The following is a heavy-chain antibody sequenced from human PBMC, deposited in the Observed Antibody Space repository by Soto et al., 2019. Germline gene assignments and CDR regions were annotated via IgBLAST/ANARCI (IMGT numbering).Heavy chain of an antibody. Sequence: QEQLVESGGGVVQPGTSLRLSCVASGFTFNSYGMHWVRQAPGKGLEWVAAIWFDGSDKYYADSVKGRFTISRDNSKNTLYLQINSLRAEDTGVYYCARLVGAAAGRFDPWGQGTLVIVSS. V-gene: IGHV3-33*01. D-gene: IGHD6-13*01. CDR2: IWFDGSDK. CDR3: ARLVGAAAGRFDP. J-gene: IGHJ5*02. CDR1: GFTFNSYG.